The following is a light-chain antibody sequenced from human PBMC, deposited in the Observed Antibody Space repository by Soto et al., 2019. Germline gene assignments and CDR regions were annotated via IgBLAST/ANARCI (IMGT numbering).Light chain of an antibody. CDR2: GAS. V-gene: IGKV3-11*01. CDR1: QSVSSY. Sequence: EFVLKMSQSTLSLSPGVRATLSCRASQSVSSYLAWHQQKPGQTPRLLIYGASSRATGIPDRFSGSGSGTDFTLTISSLEAEDFAVYYCQQRSKLPRTFGQGTKVDIK. J-gene: IGKJ1*01. CDR3: QQRSKLPRT.